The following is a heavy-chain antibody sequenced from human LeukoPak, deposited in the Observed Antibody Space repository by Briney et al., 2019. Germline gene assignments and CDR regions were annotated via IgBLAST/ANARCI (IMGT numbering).Heavy chain of an antibody. Sequence: PGGSLRLSCAASGLTFSSCGMHWVRQAPGKGLEWLAFIRYDGTHKYYSDSVKGRFTISRDNSRNTVYLQMNSLRGEDTAVYYCAREEFQVTGGYFDHWGQGTLVTVSS. D-gene: IGHD7-27*01. V-gene: IGHV3-30*02. CDR1: GLTFSSCG. J-gene: IGHJ4*02. CDR2: IRYDGTHK. CDR3: AREEFQVTGGYFDH.